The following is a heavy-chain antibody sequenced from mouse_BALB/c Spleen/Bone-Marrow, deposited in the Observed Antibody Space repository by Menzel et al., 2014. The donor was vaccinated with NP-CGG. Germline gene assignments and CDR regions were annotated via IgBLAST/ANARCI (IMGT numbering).Heavy chain of an antibody. CDR1: GFTFSSFG. Sequence: EVKLVESGEGLVQPGGSRKLSCAASGFTFSSFGMHWVRRAPEKGLEWVAYISSGSSTIYYADTVKGRFTISRDNPKNTLFLQMTSLRSEDTAMYYCARYYGNYSGYFDVWGAGTTVTVSS. J-gene: IGHJ1*01. V-gene: IGHV5-17*02. CDR2: ISSGSSTI. CDR3: ARYYGNYSGYFDV. D-gene: IGHD2-1*01.